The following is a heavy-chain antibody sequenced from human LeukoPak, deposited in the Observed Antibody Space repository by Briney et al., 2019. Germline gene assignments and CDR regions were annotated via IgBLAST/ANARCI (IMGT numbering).Heavy chain of an antibody. Sequence: PSETLSLTCSVSGGSINSYGYYWGWIRQPPGEGLEWIGSIYYSGSTYYNPSLKSRVTISVDTSKNQFSLKLSSVTAADTAVYYCASRRGEQQLLEDYWGQGTLVTVSS. CDR3: ASRRGEQQLLEDY. D-gene: IGHD6-13*01. J-gene: IGHJ4*02. V-gene: IGHV4-39*01. CDR1: GGSINSYGYY. CDR2: IYYSGST.